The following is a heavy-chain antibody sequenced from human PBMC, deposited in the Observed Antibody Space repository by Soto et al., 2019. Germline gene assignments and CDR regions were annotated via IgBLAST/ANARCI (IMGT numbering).Heavy chain of an antibody. CDR1: GGTFSTYP. J-gene: IGHJ5*02. Sequence: ASVKVSCKASGGTFSTYPINWVRQAPGQGLEWMGGIIPLFGTTNYAQKFKGRVTITADESTSTAYMEPSSLRAEDAAVYYSATGATHRSSWYLWFDPWAQGTLVTVSS. CDR2: IIPLFGTT. CDR3: ATGATHRSSWYLWFDP. D-gene: IGHD6-13*01. V-gene: IGHV1-69*13.